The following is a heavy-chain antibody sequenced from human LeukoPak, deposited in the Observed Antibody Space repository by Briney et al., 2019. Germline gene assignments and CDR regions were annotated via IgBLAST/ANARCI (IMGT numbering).Heavy chain of an antibody. CDR2: ISGSGGST. CDR1: GFSFSNYW. V-gene: IGHV3-23*01. Sequence: GESLRLSCAASGFSFSNYWFHWVRQAPGKGLEWVSAISGSGGSTYYADSVKGRFTISRDNSKNTLYLQMNSLRAEDTAVYYCAKDGMIVVVIPFDYWGQGTLVTVSS. J-gene: IGHJ4*02. CDR3: AKDGMIVVVIPFDY. D-gene: IGHD3-22*01.